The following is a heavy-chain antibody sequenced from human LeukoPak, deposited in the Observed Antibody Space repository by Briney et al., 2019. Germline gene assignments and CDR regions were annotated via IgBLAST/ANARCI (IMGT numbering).Heavy chain of an antibody. CDR1: GGTFSSYA. CDR2: IIPILDMA. J-gene: IGHJ4*02. CDR3: ARAQGDASSWDY. V-gene: IGHV1-69*04. Sequence: SVKVSCKASGGTFSSYAISWVRQAPGQGLEWMGRIIPILDMANYAQKFQGRVTITADTSTSTAYMELSSLTSEDTAVYYCARAQGDASSWDYWGQGTLVTVSS. D-gene: IGHD6-13*01.